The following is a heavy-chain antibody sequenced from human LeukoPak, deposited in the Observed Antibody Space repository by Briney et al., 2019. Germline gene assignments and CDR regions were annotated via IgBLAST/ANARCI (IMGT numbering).Heavy chain of an antibody. J-gene: IGHJ4*02. CDR2: FDYNSGRI. CDR1: GFTFVNYA. D-gene: IGHD6-13*01. CDR3: AKGSSSWHFDY. Sequence: GGSLRLSCAVSGFTFVNYAIHWVRQAPGKGLEWVSGFDYNSGRIDYADSVKGRFTISRDNAKNSLYLQMNSLRAEDTAVYYCAKGSSSWHFDYWGQGTLVTVSS. V-gene: IGHV3-9*01.